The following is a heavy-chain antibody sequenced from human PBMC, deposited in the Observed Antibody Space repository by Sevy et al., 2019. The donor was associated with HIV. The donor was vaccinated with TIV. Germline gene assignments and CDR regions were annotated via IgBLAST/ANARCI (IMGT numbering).Heavy chain of an antibody. CDR3: SRRGAFEYDSSGFQSH. V-gene: IGHV1-18*01. J-gene: IGHJ4*02. D-gene: IGHD3-22*01. CDR1: GDTFTSFG. CDR2: ISVYNGKT. Sequence: ASVKVSCKTSGDTFTSFGISWVRQAPGQGLEWVGWISVYNGKTNYAQKFQGRITLTADTSTRTAYLELRSLRSDDTAVYYCSRRGAFEYDSSGFQSHWGQGTLVTVSS.